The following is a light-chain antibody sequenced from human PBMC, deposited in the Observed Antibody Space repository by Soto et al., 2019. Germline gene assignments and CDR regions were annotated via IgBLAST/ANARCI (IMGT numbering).Light chain of an antibody. CDR1: SSDFGGYNY. Sequence: QSALTQPASVSGSPGQSITISCTGTSSDFGGYNYVSWYQQHPGKAPKLMIYDVSNRPSGVSNRFSGSKSGNTASLTISGLQAEDEADYYCSSYTSSSTLVLFGGGTQLTVL. V-gene: IGLV2-14*01. CDR3: SSYTSSSTLVL. J-gene: IGLJ2*01. CDR2: DVS.